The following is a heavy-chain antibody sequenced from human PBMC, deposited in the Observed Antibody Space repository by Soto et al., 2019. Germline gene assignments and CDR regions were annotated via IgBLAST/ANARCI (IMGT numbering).Heavy chain of an antibody. CDR3: AKIPGYCSGGSCYDPIAFDY. Sequence: EVQLLESGGGLVQHGGSLRLSCAASGFTFSSYAMSWVRQAPGKGLEWVSAISGSGGSTYYVDSVKGRFTISRDNSKNTMYLQMNSLRAEDTAVYYCAKIPGYCSGGSCYDPIAFDYWGQGTLVTVSS. CDR1: GFTFSSYA. CDR2: ISGSGGST. V-gene: IGHV3-23*01. J-gene: IGHJ4*02. D-gene: IGHD2-15*01.